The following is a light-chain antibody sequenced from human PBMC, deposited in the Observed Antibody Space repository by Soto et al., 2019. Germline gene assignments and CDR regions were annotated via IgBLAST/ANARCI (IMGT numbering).Light chain of an antibody. J-gene: IGLJ2*01. CDR1: SSDVGGYNY. Sequence: QSALTQPASVSGSPGQSITISCTGTSSDVGGYNYVSWYQQYTGKSPKLIIYDVSHRPSGVSNHFSGSKSGNTASLTISGLQAEDEGDYFCSSYTSNTTLVVFGGGTQLTVL. CDR3: SSYTSNTTLVV. CDR2: DVS. V-gene: IGLV2-14*01.